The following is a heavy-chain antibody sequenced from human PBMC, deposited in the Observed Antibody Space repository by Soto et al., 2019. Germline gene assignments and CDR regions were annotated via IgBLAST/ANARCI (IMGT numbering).Heavy chain of an antibody. J-gene: IGHJ6*02. CDR1: GGTFSSYA. CDR2: IIPIFGTA. V-gene: IGHV1-69*13. Sequence: ASVKVSCKASGGTFSSYAISWVRQAPGQGLEWMGGIIPIFGTANYAQKFQGRVTITADESTSTAYMELSSLRSEDTAVYYCARDPIVVVPAAMRWHYYYGMDVWGQGTTVTVSS. D-gene: IGHD2-2*01. CDR3: ARDPIVVVPAAMRWHYYYGMDV.